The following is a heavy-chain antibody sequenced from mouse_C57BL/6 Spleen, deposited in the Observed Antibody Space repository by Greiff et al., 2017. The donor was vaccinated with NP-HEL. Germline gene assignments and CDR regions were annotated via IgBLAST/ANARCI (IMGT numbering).Heavy chain of an antibody. CDR1: GYTFTSYW. J-gene: IGHJ3*01. Sequence: VQLQQSGAELVKPGASVKLSCKASGYTFTSYWMQWVKQRPGPGLEWIGEIDPSDSYTNYNQKFKGKATLTVDPSSSTAYMQLSSLTSEDSAVYYCARGTTVPSWFAYWGQGTLVTVSA. D-gene: IGHD1-1*01. V-gene: IGHV1-50*01. CDR2: IDPSDSYT. CDR3: ARGTTVPSWFAY.